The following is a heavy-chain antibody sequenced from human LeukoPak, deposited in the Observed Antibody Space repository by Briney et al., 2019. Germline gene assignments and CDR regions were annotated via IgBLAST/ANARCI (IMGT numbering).Heavy chain of an antibody. V-gene: IGHV3-30*02. Sequence: GGSLRLSCAASGFAFSSYGMHWVRQAPGKGLEWVAFIRYDGSNKYYADSVKGRFTISRDNSKNTLYLQMNSLRAEDTAVYYCANGDTAMEYYFDYWGQGTLVTVSS. CDR1: GFAFSSYG. CDR3: ANGDTAMEYYFDY. J-gene: IGHJ4*02. CDR2: IRYDGSNK. D-gene: IGHD5-18*01.